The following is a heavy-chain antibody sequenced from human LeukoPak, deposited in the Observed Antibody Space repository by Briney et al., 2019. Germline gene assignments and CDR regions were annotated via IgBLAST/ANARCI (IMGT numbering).Heavy chain of an antibody. Sequence: ASVKVSCKASGYTFTGYYMHWVRQAPGQGLEWMGWINPNSGGTNYAQKFQGRVTMTRDTSISTAYMELSRLRSDDTAVYYCARVLVRSASIAARGAFDIWGQGTMVTVSS. CDR2: INPNSGGT. CDR1: GYTFTGYY. V-gene: IGHV1-2*02. CDR3: ARVLVRSASIAARGAFDI. J-gene: IGHJ3*02. D-gene: IGHD6-6*01.